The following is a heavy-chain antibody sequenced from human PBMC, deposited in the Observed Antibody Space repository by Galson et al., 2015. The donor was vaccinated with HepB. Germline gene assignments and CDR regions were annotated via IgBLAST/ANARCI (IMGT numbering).Heavy chain of an antibody. V-gene: IGHV1-58*01. CDR1: GFTFTSSA. CDR3: AADTPGPRGSDCSGGGGSCYDYYYYGMDV. D-gene: IGHD2-15*01. CDR2: IVVGSGNT. J-gene: IGHJ6*02. Sequence: SVKVSCKASGFTFTSSAVQWVRQARGQRLEWIGWIVVGSGNTNYAQKFQERVTITRDMSTSTAYMELSSLRSEDTAVYYCAADTPGPRGSDCSGGGGSCYDYYYYGMDVWGQGTTVTVSS.